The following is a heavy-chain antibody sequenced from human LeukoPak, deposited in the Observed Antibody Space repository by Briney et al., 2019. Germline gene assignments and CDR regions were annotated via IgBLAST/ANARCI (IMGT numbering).Heavy chain of an antibody. J-gene: IGHJ4*02. V-gene: IGHV3-23*01. CDR3: AKDSSGWYYFDY. Sequence: GGSLRLSCAASGFTFSSYAMSWARQAPGKGRGWVSAISGSGGSTYYADPGKGRFTISRDNSKNTLYLQMNSLRAEDTAVYYCAKDSSGWYYFDYWGQGTLVTVSS. CDR1: GFTFSSYA. D-gene: IGHD6-19*01. CDR2: ISGSGGST.